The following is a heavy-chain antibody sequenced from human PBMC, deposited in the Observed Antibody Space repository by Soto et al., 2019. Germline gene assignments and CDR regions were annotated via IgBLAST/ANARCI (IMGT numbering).Heavy chain of an antibody. J-gene: IGHJ4*02. CDR1: GGSISNYY. CDR3: AREGRMGTFDY. Sequence: TSETLSLTCTVSGGSISNYYWSWVRQPPGKGLEWIGYFYYSGSTKYNPSLKSRVTILEDTSKNQFSLKLNSVTAADTAVYYCAREGRMGTFDYWGQGALVTVSS. D-gene: IGHD1-1*01. V-gene: IGHV4-59*01. CDR2: FYYSGST.